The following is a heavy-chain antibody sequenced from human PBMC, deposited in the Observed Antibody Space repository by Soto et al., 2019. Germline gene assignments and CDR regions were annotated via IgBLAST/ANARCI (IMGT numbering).Heavy chain of an antibody. CDR2: IIPIFGTA. J-gene: IGHJ6*02. CDR1: GGTFSSYA. D-gene: IGHD5-18*01. V-gene: IGHV1-69*13. CDR3: ARGLLRGYSYGYPPYYYYRMDV. Sequence: SVKVSCKASGGTFSSYAISWVRQAPGQGLEWMGGIIPIFGTANYAQKFQGRVTITADESTSTAYMELSSLRSEDTAVYYCARGLLRGYSYGYPPYYYYRMDVWGQGTTVTVSS.